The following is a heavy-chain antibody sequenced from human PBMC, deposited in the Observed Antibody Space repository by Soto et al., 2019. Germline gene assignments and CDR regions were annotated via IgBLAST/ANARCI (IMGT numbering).Heavy chain of an antibody. CDR1: GGSISSSSYY. J-gene: IGHJ4*02. CDR3: ARGRVWWLPDS. D-gene: IGHD1-26*01. V-gene: IGHV4-39*07. Sequence: PSETLSLTCTVSGGSISSSSYYWGWIRQPPGKGLEWIGSIYYSGSTYYNPSLKSRVTISVDTSKNQFSLSLSSVTAADTAVYYCARGRVWWLPDSWGQGTLVTVSS. CDR2: IYYSGST.